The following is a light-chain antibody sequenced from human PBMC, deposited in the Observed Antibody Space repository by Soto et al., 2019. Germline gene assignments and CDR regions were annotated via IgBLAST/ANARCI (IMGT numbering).Light chain of an antibody. J-gene: IGKJ4*01. CDR3: YQYDNLPVA. CDR2: DAS. V-gene: IGKV1-33*01. CDR1: QDLSNY. Sequence: DVQMTQSPSSLSASVGDRVTITCPASQDLSNYLNWYQQKPGKAPKLLIYDASNVETGVPSRFSGSRSVTDFAFASISLQPEDIATYYCYQYDNLPVAIGGGTKVEIK.